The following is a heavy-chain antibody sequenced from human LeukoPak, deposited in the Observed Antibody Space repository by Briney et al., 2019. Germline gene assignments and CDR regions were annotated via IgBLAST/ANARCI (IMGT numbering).Heavy chain of an antibody. CDR2: FDPEDGET. Sequence: ASVKVSCKVSGYTLTELSMHWVRQAPGRGLEWMGGFDPEDGETIYAQKFQGRDTMTEDTSTDTVYMELSSLRSEDTAVYYCATTGYCSGGSCRLYWFDPWGQGTLVTVSS. J-gene: IGHJ5*02. V-gene: IGHV1-24*01. D-gene: IGHD2-15*01. CDR1: GYTLTELS. CDR3: ATTGYCSGGSCRLYWFDP.